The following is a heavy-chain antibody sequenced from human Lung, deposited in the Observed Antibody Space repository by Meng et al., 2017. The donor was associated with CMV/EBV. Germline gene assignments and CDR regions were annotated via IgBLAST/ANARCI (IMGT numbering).Heavy chain of an antibody. CDR1: GFTVSRYY. V-gene: IGHV3-66*01. CDR2: IYNDGNT. CDR3: ARERDTRGSNRSPFDL. Sequence: GESLIISCAAPGFTVSRYYMSWVRQAPGKGLEWVSFIYNDGNTNYADSVKGCLTISRDKSKNTLLLQLNSLRPEDTAVYYCARERDTRGSNRSPFDLWGQGXMVTVSS. J-gene: IGHJ3*01. D-gene: IGHD3-10*01.